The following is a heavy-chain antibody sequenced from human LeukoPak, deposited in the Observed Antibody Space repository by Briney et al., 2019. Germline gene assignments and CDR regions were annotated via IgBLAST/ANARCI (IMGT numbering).Heavy chain of an antibody. V-gene: IGHV4-59*08. CDR3: ARLGSRGTFDY. CDR1: GGSTSSSY. CDR2: IYYSGST. J-gene: IGHJ4*02. D-gene: IGHD3-10*01. Sequence: SETLSLTCTVSGGSTSSSYWGWFGKPPGRDLEWIGYIYYSGSTNYNPSLKSRVTISVDTSKNQFSLKLSSVTAADTAVYYCARLGSRGTFDYWGQGTLVTVSS.